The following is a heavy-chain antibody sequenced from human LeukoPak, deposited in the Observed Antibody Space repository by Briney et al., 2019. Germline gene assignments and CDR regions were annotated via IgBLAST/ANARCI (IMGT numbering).Heavy chain of an antibody. Sequence: PSETLSLTCTVSGGSISSSNYHWGWIRQPPGKGLEWIGSIYYRGNIYYNPSLKSRVTISVDTSRNQFSLKLTSVTAADTAVYYCARRGIAAAGYDYWGQGTLVTVSS. CDR1: GGSISSSNYH. V-gene: IGHV4-39*01. CDR2: IYYRGNI. CDR3: ARRGIAAAGYDY. D-gene: IGHD6-13*01. J-gene: IGHJ4*02.